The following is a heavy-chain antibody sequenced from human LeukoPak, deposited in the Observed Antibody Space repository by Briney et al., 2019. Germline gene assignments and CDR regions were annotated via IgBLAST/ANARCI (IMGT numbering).Heavy chain of an antibody. CDR3: ARDQYYDILTGYCHIFDY. Sequence: ASLKVSSKASRYTFTSYVIGFGREAPRQGREWMGCIRAYNVNTNYTQKQQGRVTMTTDTSTSTAYMELRSLRSDDTAVYYCARDQYYDILTGYCHIFDYWGQGTLVTVSS. V-gene: IGHV1-18*01. J-gene: IGHJ4*02. D-gene: IGHD3-9*01. CDR2: IRAYNVNT. CDR1: RYTFTSYV.